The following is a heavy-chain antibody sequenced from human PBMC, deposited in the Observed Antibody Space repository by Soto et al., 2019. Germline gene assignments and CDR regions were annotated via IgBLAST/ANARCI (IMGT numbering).Heavy chain of an antibody. CDR2: INAGNGNT. V-gene: IGHV1-3*01. Sequence: ASVKVSCKASGYTFTSYAMHWVRQAPGQRLEWMGWINAGNGNTKYSQKFQGRVTITRDTSASTAYMELSSLRSEDTAVYYCAGGGYIAAAGDAEYFQHWGQGTLVTVSS. CDR1: GYTFTSYA. CDR3: AGGGYIAAAGDAEYFQH. D-gene: IGHD6-13*01. J-gene: IGHJ1*01.